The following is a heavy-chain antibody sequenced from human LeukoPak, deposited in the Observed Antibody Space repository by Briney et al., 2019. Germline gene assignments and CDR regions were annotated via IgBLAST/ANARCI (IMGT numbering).Heavy chain of an antibody. V-gene: IGHV4-34*01. CDR1: GGSFSGYY. CDR3: ARLAGNWGNYYYYYMDV. Sequence: SETLSLTCAVYGGSFSGYYWSWIRQPPGKGLGWIGEINHSGSTNYNPSLKSRVTISVDTSKNQFSLKLSSVTAADTAVYYCARLAGNWGNYYYYYMDVWGKGTTVTISS. J-gene: IGHJ6*03. CDR2: INHSGST. D-gene: IGHD3-16*01.